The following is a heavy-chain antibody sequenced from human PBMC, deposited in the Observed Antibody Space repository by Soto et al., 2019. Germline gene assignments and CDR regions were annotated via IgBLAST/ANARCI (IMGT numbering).Heavy chain of an antibody. D-gene: IGHD1-26*01. Sequence: GGSLRLSCEASGFDISTYGLHWVRQAPGKGLEWLAFIWYDGSNQHYAASVKGRFTISRDNSRNTLYLQMNNLRADDTAVYFCAIAVSSATYYDCIGYWGRGTLVTGSS. CDR2: IWYDGSNQ. CDR1: GFDISTYG. J-gene: IGHJ4*02. CDR3: AIAVSSATYYDCIGY. V-gene: IGHV3-30*02.